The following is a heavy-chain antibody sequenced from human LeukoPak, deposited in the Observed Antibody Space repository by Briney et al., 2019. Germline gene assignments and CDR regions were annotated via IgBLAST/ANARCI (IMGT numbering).Heavy chain of an antibody. CDR2: IYYTGST. CDR3: ARQATIFGVDPHWFDP. V-gene: IGHV4-39*01. J-gene: IGHJ5*02. CDR1: GGSISSRNYY. D-gene: IGHD3-3*01. Sequence: SETLSLTCTVSGGSISSRNYYWGWIRQPPGKGLEWIGNIYYTGSTYYNPSLKSRVTISVDTSKDHFSLKLSSVTAADTAVYYCARQATIFGVDPHWFDPWGQGTLVTVSS.